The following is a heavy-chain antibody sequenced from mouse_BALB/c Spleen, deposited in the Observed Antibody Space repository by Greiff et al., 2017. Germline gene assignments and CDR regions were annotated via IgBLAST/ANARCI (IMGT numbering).Heavy chain of an antibody. CDR2: ISYSGST. V-gene: IGHV3-8*02. CDR3: ASRGLRRTYYYAMDY. D-gene: IGHD2-2*01. CDR1: GDSITSGY. Sequence: VQLQQSGRSLVKPSQTLSLTCSVTGDSITSGYWNWIRKFPGNKLEYMGYISYSGSTYYNPSLKSRISITRDTSKNQYYLQLNSVTTEDTATYYCASRGLRRTYYYAMDYWGQGTSVTVSS. J-gene: IGHJ4*01.